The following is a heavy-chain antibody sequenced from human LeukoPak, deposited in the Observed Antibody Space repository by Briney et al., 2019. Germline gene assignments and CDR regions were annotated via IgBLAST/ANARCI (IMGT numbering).Heavy chain of an antibody. D-gene: IGHD3-10*01. CDR1: GYTFTFYD. J-gene: IGHJ3*02. V-gene: IGHV1-8*03. CDR3: ARIYYGAFDI. CDR2: MNPNSGNT. Sequence: ASVTVCFNASGYTFTFYDINWVRQATGQGLERMGLMNPNSGNTGYAQKFQGRFTITRNTSISTDYMELSSLRSEDTAVYYCARIYYGAFDIWGQGTMVTVSS.